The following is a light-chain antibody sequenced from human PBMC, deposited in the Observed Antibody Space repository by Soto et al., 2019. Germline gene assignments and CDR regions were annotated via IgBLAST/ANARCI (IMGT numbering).Light chain of an antibody. V-gene: IGKV1-17*03. J-gene: IGKJ1*01. Sequence: DIQMTQSPSAMSASVGDRVTITCRASQGISNYLAWFQQKPGKVPNRLIYGASSLQSGVPSRFSGSGSGTEFTLTISSLQPEDFAPYCCLQHYSYPQTFGQGTKVDIK. CDR3: LQHYSYPQT. CDR1: QGISNY. CDR2: GAS.